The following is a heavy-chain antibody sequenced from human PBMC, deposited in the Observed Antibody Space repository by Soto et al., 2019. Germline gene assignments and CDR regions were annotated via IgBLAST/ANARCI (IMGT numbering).Heavy chain of an antibody. J-gene: IGHJ4*02. CDR2: IIPLYGTV. D-gene: IGHD3-10*01. CDR1: GGTFNSYV. V-gene: IGHV1-69*06. Sequence: HLAQSGADVKKPGSSVTVSCNASGGTFNSYVISWVRQAPGQGLDWMGVIIPLYGTVNYAQKFQGRVSITADKSTSTAYMDLNSLRSDDTAVYYCARVRVIRGVIPSHFGLWGQGTQVTVSS. CDR3: ARVRVIRGVIPSHFGL.